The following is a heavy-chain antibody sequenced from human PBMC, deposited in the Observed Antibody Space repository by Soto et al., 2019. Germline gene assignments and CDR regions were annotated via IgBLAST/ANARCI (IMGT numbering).Heavy chain of an antibody. CDR1: GGSISSSSYY. V-gene: IGHV4-39*01. CDR2: IYYSGST. D-gene: IGHD3-9*01. CDR3: ARQGDYDILTGYQYYFDY. J-gene: IGHJ4*02. Sequence: SSETLYLTCTVSGGSISSSSYYWGWIRQPPGKGLEWIGSIYYSGSTYYNPSLKSRVTISVDTSKNQFSLKLSSVTAADTAVYYCARQGDYDILTGYQYYFDYWGQGTLVTVSS.